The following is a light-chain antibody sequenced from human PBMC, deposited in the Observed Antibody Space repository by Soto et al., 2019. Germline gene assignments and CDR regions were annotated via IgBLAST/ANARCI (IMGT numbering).Light chain of an antibody. J-gene: IGKJ4*01. CDR2: AAS. Sequence: EIVLTQSPGTLSLSPGERATLSCRASQCVSSSYLAWYQQKPGQAPRLLIYAASSRATGIPDRFTGSGSGTGFTLTISRLEPEDFAVYYCQQYGIYGSSPLTFGGGTKVEIK. CDR3: QQYGIYGSSPLT. V-gene: IGKV3-20*01. CDR1: QCVSSSY.